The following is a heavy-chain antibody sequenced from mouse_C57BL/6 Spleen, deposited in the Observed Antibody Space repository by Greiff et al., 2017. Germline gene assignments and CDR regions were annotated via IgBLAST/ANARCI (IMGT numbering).Heavy chain of an antibody. D-gene: IGHD1-1*01. J-gene: IGHJ2*01. Sequence: QVQLKESGPELVKPGASVKLSCKASGYTFTSYDINWVKQRPGQGLEWIGWIYPRDGSTKYNEKFKGKATLTVDTSSSTAYMELHSLTSEDSAVYFCARSEVTTVVAHFDYWGQGTTLTVSS. CDR2: IYPRDGST. CDR3: ARSEVTTVVAHFDY. CDR1: GYTFTSYD. V-gene: IGHV1-85*01.